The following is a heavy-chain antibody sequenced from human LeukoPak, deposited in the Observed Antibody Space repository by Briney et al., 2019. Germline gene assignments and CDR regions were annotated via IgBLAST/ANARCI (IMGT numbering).Heavy chain of an antibody. J-gene: IGHJ4*02. D-gene: IGHD5-12*01. CDR3: VRHDGRGGATMGALDS. CDR2: LFSGRTT. CDR1: AGSISSTSHH. V-gene: IGHV4-39*01. Sequence: SETLSLTCTVSAGSISSTSHHCGWIRQSPGKGLEWIVSLFSGRTTYYNPSLDSRVTISVVTSKNQFSLQLNSVTAADTAVYYCVRHDGRGGATMGALDSWGQGSLVTVSS.